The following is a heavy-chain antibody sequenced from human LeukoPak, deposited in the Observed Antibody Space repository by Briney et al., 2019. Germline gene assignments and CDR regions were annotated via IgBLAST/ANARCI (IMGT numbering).Heavy chain of an antibody. CDR1: GGTFSSYA. V-gene: IGHV1-69*13. Sequence: SVKVSCKDSGGTFSSYAISWVRQAPGQGLEWMGGIIPIFGTANYAQKFQGRVTITADESTSTAYMEQSSLRSEDTAVYYCARDADYYDSSGYYRGYYFDYWGQGTLVTVSS. CDR2: IIPIFGTA. D-gene: IGHD3-22*01. J-gene: IGHJ4*02. CDR3: ARDADYYDSSGYYRGYYFDY.